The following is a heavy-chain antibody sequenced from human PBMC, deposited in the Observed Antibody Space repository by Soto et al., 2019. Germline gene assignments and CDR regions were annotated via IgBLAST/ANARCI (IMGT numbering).Heavy chain of an antibody. Sequence: PGGSLRLSCAASGFTFSNAWMSWVRQAPGKGLEWVGRIKSKTGGGTTDYAAPVKGRFTISRDDSKNTLYLQMNSLKTEDTAVYYCTTGRSMTTVTTSDYYFDYWGQGTLVTVSS. CDR3: TTGRSMTTVTTSDYYFDY. J-gene: IGHJ4*02. V-gene: IGHV3-15*01. CDR1: GFTFSNAW. CDR2: IKSKTGGGTT. D-gene: IGHD4-17*01.